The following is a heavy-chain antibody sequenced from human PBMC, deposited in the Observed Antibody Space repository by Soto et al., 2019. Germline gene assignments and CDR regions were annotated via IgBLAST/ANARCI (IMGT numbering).Heavy chain of an antibody. D-gene: IGHD6-19*01. J-gene: IGHJ4*02. Sequence: VPLLESGGGLVQPGGSLRLSCAASGFTFSSYAMSWVRQAPGKGLEWVSFISGSGGSTYYADSVKGRFTISRDNSRNTLYLQMNSLRAEGTAVYYCAKCSPTYSSGLKAYSFDYWGQGTLVTVSS. V-gene: IGHV3-23*01. CDR2: ISGSGGST. CDR3: AKCSPTYSSGLKAYSFDY. CDR1: GFTFSSYA.